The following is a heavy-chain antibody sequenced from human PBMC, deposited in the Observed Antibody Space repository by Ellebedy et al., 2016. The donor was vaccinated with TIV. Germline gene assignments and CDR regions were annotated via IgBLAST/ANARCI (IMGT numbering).Heavy chain of an antibody. Sequence: MPSETLSLTCTVYGGSFSGYYWSWIRQRPGEGLEWIGYIFHTGSTYYNPSLQSRVSLSVDTSKSQFSLEVRSLTAADTAVDYCARAVGAGINWFDLWGQGSLVTVSS. J-gene: IGHJ5*02. CDR1: GGSFSGYY. D-gene: IGHD1-14*01. V-gene: IGHV4-34*09. CDR3: ARAVGAGINWFDL. CDR2: IFHTGST.